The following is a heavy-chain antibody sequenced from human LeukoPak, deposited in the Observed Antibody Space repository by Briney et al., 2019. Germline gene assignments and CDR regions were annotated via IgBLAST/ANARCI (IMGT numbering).Heavy chain of an antibody. CDR1: GFTFNNYT. CDR2: ISSDANNK. CDR3: AKDLYFQYCNGGSCYWNYYGMDV. V-gene: IGHV3-30-3*01. J-gene: IGHJ6*02. D-gene: IGHD2-15*01. Sequence: GGSLRLSCAASGFTFNNYTMHWVRQAPGKGLEWVAVISSDANNKYYADSVEGRFTISRDNSKNTLYLQMNSLRAEDTAVYYCAKDLYFQYCNGGSCYWNYYGMDVWGQGTTVTVSS.